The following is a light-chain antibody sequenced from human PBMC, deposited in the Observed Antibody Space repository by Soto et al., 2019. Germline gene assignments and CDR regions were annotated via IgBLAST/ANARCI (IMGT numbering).Light chain of an antibody. Sequence: QSVLTQPPSVSAAPGQKVTISCSGSISNIGQNYVSWYQQLPGTAPKRLIYDNSKRPSGIPDRFSGSKSGTSATLGITGLQTGDEADYYCGTWDSSLSAVIFGGGTKLTVL. J-gene: IGLJ2*01. CDR3: GTWDSSLSAVI. CDR2: DNS. V-gene: IGLV1-51*01. CDR1: ISNIGQNY.